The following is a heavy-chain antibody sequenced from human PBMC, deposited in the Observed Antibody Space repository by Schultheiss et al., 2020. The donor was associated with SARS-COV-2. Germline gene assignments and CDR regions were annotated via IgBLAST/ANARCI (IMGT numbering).Heavy chain of an antibody. J-gene: IGHJ6*02. Sequence: SQTLSLTCTVSGGSISSYYWSWIRQPPGKGLEWIGYIYYSGSTNYNPSLKSRVTISVDTSKNQFSLKLSSVTAADTAVYYCARARSSSWYDYYYGMDVWGQGTTVTVSS. D-gene: IGHD6-13*01. CDR1: GGSISSYY. CDR2: IYYSGST. CDR3: ARARSSSWYDYYYGMDV. V-gene: IGHV4-59*01.